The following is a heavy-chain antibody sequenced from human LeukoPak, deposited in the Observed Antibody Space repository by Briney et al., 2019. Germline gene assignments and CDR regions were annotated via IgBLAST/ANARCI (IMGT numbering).Heavy chain of an antibody. Sequence: PSETLSLTCTVSGGSISSSSYYWGWIRQPPGQGLEWIGSIYYSGSTYYNPSLKSRVTISVDTSKNQFSLKLSSVTAADTAVYYCAGGLGWFDPWGQGTLVTVSS. CDR2: IYYSGST. CDR3: AGGLGWFDP. D-gene: IGHD3-16*01. J-gene: IGHJ5*02. CDR1: GGSISSSSYY. V-gene: IGHV4-39*01.